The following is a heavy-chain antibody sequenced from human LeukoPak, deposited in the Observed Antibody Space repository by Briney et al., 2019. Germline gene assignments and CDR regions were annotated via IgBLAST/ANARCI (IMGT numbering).Heavy chain of an antibody. CDR3: AREFPVDYYDNLQIGNAFDI. V-gene: IGHV1-18*01. J-gene: IGHJ3*02. CDR1: GYTFSSYG. D-gene: IGHD3-22*01. CDR2: ISAYNGNT. Sequence: VASVKVSCKASGYTFSSYGISWVRQAPGQGLEWMGWISAYNGNTKYAQKLQGRVTMTTDTSTSTAYMELRSLRSDDTAVYYCAREFPVDYYDNLQIGNAFDIWGQGTMVTVSS.